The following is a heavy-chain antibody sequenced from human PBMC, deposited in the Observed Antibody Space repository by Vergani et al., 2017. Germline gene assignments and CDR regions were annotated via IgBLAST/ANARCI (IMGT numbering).Heavy chain of an antibody. CDR2: IWYDGSNK. V-gene: IGHV3-33*01. J-gene: IGHJ4*02. CDR1: GFTFSSYG. CDR3: ARDRGNWREPLDY. Sequence: QVQLVESGGGVVQPGRSLRLSCAASGFTFSSYGMHWVRQAPGKGLEWVAVIWYDGSNKYYADSVKGRFTISRDNSKSTLYLQMNSLRAEDTAVYYCARDRGNWREPLDYWGKGTLLTVPS. D-gene: IGHD1-1*01.